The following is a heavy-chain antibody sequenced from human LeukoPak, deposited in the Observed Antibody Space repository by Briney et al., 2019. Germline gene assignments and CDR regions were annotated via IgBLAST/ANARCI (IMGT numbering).Heavy chain of an antibody. CDR1: GGSISNYY. J-gene: IGHJ5*02. V-gene: IGHV4-4*07. CDR2: IHSSGNS. D-gene: IGHD3-10*01. CDR3: ARDSGTTGEVKFDP. Sequence: SETLSLTCTVSGGSISNYYWTWIRQPAGKGLEWIGRIHSSGNSYYNPSLKSRVTMSIDTSQNQFSLKLTAVTAADTALYYCARDSGTTGEVKFDPWGQGTLVTVSS.